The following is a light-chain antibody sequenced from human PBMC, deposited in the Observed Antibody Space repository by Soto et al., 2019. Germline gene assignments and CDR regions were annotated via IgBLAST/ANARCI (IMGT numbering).Light chain of an antibody. Sequence: QSALTQPPSVSGAPGQRVTISCTGSSSNIGAGYDVHWYQQLPGTAPKLLIYGNNNRPSGVPDRFSGSKSGTSASLAIIGLQADDEADYFCQSYDTTLSESPVVFGGGTKLTVL. J-gene: IGLJ2*01. CDR2: GNN. CDR1: SSNIGAGYD. V-gene: IGLV1-40*01. CDR3: QSYDTTLSESPVV.